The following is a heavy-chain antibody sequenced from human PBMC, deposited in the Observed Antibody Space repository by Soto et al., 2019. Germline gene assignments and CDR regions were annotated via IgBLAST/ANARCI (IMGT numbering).Heavy chain of an antibody. CDR2: INWNGGST. D-gene: IGHD2-2*01. J-gene: IGHJ4*02. CDR3: ARALVPAAMGGNYYFDY. CDR1: GFTFDDYG. Sequence: GGSLRLSCAASGFTFDDYGMSWVRQAPGKGLEWVSGINWNGGSTGYADSVKGRFTISRDNAKNSLYLQMNSLRAEDTALYYCARALVPAAMGGNYYFDYWGQGTLVTVSS. V-gene: IGHV3-20*04.